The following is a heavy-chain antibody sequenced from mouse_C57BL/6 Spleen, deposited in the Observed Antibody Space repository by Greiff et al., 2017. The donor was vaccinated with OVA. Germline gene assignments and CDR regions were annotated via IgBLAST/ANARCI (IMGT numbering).Heavy chain of an antibody. J-gene: IGHJ3*01. CDR3: ASIYDGYYEGFAY. V-gene: IGHV3-6*01. D-gene: IGHD2-3*01. CDR1: GYSITSGYY. CDR2: ISYDGSN. Sequence: VQLKESGPGLVKPSQSLSLTCSVTGYSITSGYYWNWIRQFPGNKLEWMGYISYDGSNNYNPSLKNRISITRDTSKNQFFLKLNSVTTEDTATYYCASIYDGYYEGFAYWGQGTLVTVSA.